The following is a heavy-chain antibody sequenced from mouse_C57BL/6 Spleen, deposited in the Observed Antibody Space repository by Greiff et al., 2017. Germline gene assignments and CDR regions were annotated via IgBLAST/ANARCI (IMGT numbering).Heavy chain of an antibody. CDR2: ISSGGSYT. V-gene: IGHV5-6*01. D-gene: IGHD2-5*01. Sequence: EVQVVESGGDLVKPGGSLKLSCAASGFTFSSYGMSWVRQTPDKRLEWVATISSGGSYTYYPDSVKGRFTISRDNAKNTLYLQMSSLKSEDTAMYYCARHSDYSNYHFDVWGTGTTVTVSS. J-gene: IGHJ1*03. CDR3: ARHSDYSNYHFDV. CDR1: GFTFSSYG.